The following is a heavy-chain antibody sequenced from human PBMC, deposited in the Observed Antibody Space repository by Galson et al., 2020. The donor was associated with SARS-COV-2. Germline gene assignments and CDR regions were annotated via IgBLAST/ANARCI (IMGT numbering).Heavy chain of an antibody. D-gene: IGHD2-15*01. V-gene: IGHV1-8*01. CDR1: GYTFTRYD. J-gene: IGHJ4*02. CDR2: MNPNSATT. Sequence: ASVKVSCQASGYTFTRYDIHWVRQATGQGLERMGWMNPNSATTGYAQKFQGRVTMTRNTSISTAYMELSSLRSEDTAVYYCARDSRDTYCSGGSCYSNGLDYWGQGTLVTVSS. CDR3: ARDSRDTYCSGGSCYSNGLDY.